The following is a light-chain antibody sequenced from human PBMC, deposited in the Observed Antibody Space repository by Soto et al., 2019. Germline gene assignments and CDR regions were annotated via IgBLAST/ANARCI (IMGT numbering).Light chain of an antibody. Sequence: QSVLTQPPSASGTPGQRVNVACSGSNSNIGSTYVSWYQQLPGTAPKLLIFGNNQRPSGVPDRFSGSTAGTSASLAISGLRSEDEGDYYCAAWDDSLSGGVFGGGTQLTVL. CDR1: NSNIGSTY. J-gene: IGLJ7*01. V-gene: IGLV1-47*01. CDR2: GNN. CDR3: AAWDDSLSGGV.